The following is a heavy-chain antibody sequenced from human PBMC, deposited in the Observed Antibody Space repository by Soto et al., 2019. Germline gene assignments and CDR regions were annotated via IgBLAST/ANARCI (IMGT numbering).Heavy chain of an antibody. J-gene: IGHJ5*02. CDR3: TTGHWFPH. V-gene: IGHV3-15*01. Sequence: EVQLVESGGGLVKPGGSLRLSCAASGFTFVNAWMSWVRQAPGKGLEWVGLIKKTSEGGATEYAVPVKGRFTISRDDSKNTLSLQMNSLNTEDTAVYYCTTGHWFPHWGQGTLVTVSA. CDR1: GFTFVNAW. CDR2: IKKTSEGGAT.